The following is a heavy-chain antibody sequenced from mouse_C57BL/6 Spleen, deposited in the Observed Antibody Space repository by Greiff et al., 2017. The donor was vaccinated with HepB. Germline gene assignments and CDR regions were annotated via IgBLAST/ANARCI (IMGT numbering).Heavy chain of an antibody. V-gene: IGHV5-17*01. CDR3: ARGYDGYYEAMDY. D-gene: IGHD2-3*01. CDR1: GFTFSDYG. J-gene: IGHJ4*01. CDR2: ISSGSSTI. Sequence: EVMLVESGGGLVKPGGSLKLSCAASGFTFSDYGMHWVRQAPEKGLEWVAYISSGSSTIYYADTVKGRFTISRDNAKNTLFLQMTSLRSEDTAMYYCARGYDGYYEAMDYWGQGTSVTVSS.